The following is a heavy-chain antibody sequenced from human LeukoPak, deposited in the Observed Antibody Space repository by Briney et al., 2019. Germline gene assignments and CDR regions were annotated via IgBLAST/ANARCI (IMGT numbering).Heavy chain of an antibody. CDR2: INPNSGGT. CDR1: GYTFTGYY. V-gene: IGHV1-2*02. J-gene: IGHJ4*02. D-gene: IGHD1-26*01. CDR3: ARVPPSSIAGLDY. Sequence: GASVKVSCKASGYTFTGYYMHWVRQAPGQGLEWMGWINPNSGGTNYAQKFQGRVTMTRDTSISTAYMELSRLRSDDTAVYYCARVPPSSIAGLDYWGQGTLVTVSS.